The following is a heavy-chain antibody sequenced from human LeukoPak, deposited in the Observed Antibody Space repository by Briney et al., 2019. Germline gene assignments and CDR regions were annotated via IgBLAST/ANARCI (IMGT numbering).Heavy chain of an antibody. J-gene: IGHJ4*02. Sequence: SETLSLTCAVSGGPSRSGDYFWSWIRQPPGKGLEWIGHIHYSGNTYYNPSLKSRVSISVDTSKNQFSLKLSSVTAADTAVYYCARSFHSSSWYFDYWGQGTLVTVSS. CDR2: IHYSGNT. CDR1: GGPSRSGDYF. D-gene: IGHD6-13*01. CDR3: ARSFHSSSWYFDY. V-gene: IGHV4-30-4*01.